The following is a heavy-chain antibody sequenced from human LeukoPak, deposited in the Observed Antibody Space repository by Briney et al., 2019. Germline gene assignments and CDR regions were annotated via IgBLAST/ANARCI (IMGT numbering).Heavy chain of an antibody. CDR1: GFTFSSYG. Sequence: GRSLRLSCAASGFTFSSYGMHWVRQAPGKGLEWVAVISYDGSNKYYADSVKGRFTISRDNSKNTLYLQMNSLRAEDTAVYYCAKDKSRGYSYGDLYYYYGMDVRGQGTTVTVSS. D-gene: IGHD5-18*01. V-gene: IGHV3-30*18. J-gene: IGHJ6*02. CDR3: AKDKSRGYSYGDLYYYYGMDV. CDR2: ISYDGSNK.